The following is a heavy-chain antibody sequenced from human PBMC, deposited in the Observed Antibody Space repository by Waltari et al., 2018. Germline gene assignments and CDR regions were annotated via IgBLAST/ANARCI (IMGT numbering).Heavy chain of an antibody. CDR1: GGSISSGSYY. CDR2: IYTSGST. CDR3: ARDLAGTTGSAFDI. J-gene: IGHJ3*02. V-gene: IGHV4-61*02. D-gene: IGHD1-7*01. Sequence: QVQLQESGPGLVKPSQTLSLTCTVSGGSISSGSYYWSWIRQPAGKGLEWIGRIYTSGSTNYNPSLKSRVTISVDTSKNQFSLKLSSVTAADTAVYYCARDLAGTTGSAFDIWGQGTMVTVSS.